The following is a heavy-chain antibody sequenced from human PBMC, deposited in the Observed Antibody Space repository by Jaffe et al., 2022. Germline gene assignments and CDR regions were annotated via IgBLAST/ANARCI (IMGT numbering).Heavy chain of an antibody. Sequence: QVQLQESGPGLVKPSQTLSLTCTVSGGSISSSSYYWTWIRQPAGKGLEWLGRIYTSGSTDYNPSLNSRVTISVDTSKSQFSLKLSSVTAADTAVYYCARGGGYFDLWGRGTLVTVSS. CDR3: ARGGGYFDL. V-gene: IGHV4-61*02. J-gene: IGHJ2*01. CDR2: IYTSGST. D-gene: IGHD3-10*01. CDR1: GGSISSSSYY.